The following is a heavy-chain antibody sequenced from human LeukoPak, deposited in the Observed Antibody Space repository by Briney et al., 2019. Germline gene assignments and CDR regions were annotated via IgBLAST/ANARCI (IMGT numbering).Heavy chain of an antibody. J-gene: IGHJ5*02. CDR3: AILAAAGPRSGP. Sequence: KPSETLSLTCTVSGGSISSSSYYWGWIRQPPGKGLEWIGSIYYSGSTYYNPSLKSRVTISVDTSKNQFSLKLSSVTAADTAVYYCAILAAAGPRSGPWGQGTLVTVSS. CDR2: IYYSGST. CDR1: GGSISSSSYY. D-gene: IGHD6-13*01. V-gene: IGHV4-39*07.